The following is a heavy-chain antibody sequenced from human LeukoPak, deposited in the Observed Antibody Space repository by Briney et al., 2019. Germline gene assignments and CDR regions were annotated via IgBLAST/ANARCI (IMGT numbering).Heavy chain of an antibody. CDR1: GYTFTSYG. Sequence: GASVKVSCTASGYTFTSYGISWVRQAPGQGLEWMGWISAYNGNTNYAQKLHGRVTMTTDTSTRTAYMELRSLRSDDTAVYYCASVTRLIDYWGQGTLVTVSS. D-gene: IGHD3-16*01. CDR2: ISAYNGNT. CDR3: ASVTRLIDY. V-gene: IGHV1-18*01. J-gene: IGHJ4*02.